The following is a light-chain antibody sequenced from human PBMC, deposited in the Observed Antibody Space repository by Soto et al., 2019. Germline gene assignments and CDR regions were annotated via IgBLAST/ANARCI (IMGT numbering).Light chain of an antibody. CDR3: SSYAGISTFVV. Sequence: QSALTQPASVSGSPGQSITISCTGTSSDVGGYNYVSWYQQHPGKAPKLMIYEVSNRPSGVSNRFSGSKSGNTASLTISGLQAEDEADYYCSSYAGISTFVVFGGGTKVTVL. CDR2: EVS. CDR1: SSDVGGYNY. J-gene: IGLJ2*01. V-gene: IGLV2-14*01.